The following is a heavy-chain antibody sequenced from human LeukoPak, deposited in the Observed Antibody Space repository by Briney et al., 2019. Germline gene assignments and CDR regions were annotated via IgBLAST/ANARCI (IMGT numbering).Heavy chain of an antibody. CDR2: IYYSGST. D-gene: IGHD5-18*01. CDR3: ARDRRGYSYGYDY. Sequence: PSETLSLTCTVSGGSISSYYWSWIRQPPGKGLEWIGYIYYSGSTNYNPSLKSRVTISVDTSKNQFSLTLSSVTAADTAVYYCARDRRGYSYGYDYWGQGTLVTVSS. CDR1: GGSISSYY. J-gene: IGHJ4*02. V-gene: IGHV4-59*01.